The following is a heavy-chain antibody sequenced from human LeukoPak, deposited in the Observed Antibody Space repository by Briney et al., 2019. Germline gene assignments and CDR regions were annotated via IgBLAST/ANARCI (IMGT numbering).Heavy chain of an antibody. D-gene: IGHD6-13*01. V-gene: IGHV4-39*01. J-gene: IGHJ5*02. CDR2: IYYSGST. CDR1: GGSISSSSYY. Sequence: SETPSLTCTVSGGSISSSSYYWGWIRQPPGKGLEWIGSIYYSGSTYYNPSLKSRVTISVDTSKNQFSLKLSSVTAADTAVYYCARLRGSSWYFVGWFDPWGQGTLVTVSS. CDR3: ARLRGSSWYFVGWFDP.